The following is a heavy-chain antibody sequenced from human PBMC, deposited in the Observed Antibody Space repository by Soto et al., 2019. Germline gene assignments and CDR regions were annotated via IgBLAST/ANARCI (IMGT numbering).Heavy chain of an antibody. Sequence: SQTLSLTCAISGDSVSSKSAAWNWIRKSPSRGLEWLGRTYYRSKWYNDYAVSVKSRITINPDTSRNQFSLQLNSVTPEDTAVYYCARDLPAFTKDDAFDIWGQGTMVTVSS. V-gene: IGHV6-1*01. J-gene: IGHJ3*02. D-gene: IGHD2-8*01. CDR1: GDSVSSKSAA. CDR3: ARDLPAFTKDDAFDI. CDR2: TYYRSKWYN.